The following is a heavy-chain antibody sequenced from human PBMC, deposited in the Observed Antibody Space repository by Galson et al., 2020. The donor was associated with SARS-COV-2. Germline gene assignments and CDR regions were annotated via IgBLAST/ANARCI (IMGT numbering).Heavy chain of an antibody. CDR2: IYPNGRT. D-gene: IGHD2-21*02. CDR1: GYSVSTTNY. Sequence: SETLSLTCAVSGYSVSTTNYWGWVRLAPGKGLEWIGSIYPNGRTYYNPSLESRVTISVDTSRNQFSLTLASVTAADTAFYYCARQGVNMIVLVTVPGWFFDLWGRDT. CDR3: ARQGVNMIVLVTVPGWFFDL. V-gene: IGHV4-38-2*01. J-gene: IGHJ2*01.